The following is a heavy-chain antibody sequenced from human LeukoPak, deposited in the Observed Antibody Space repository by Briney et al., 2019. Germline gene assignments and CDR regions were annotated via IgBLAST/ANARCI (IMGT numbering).Heavy chain of an antibody. Sequence: SETLSLTCTVSGGSISSGGYSWSWIRQHPGKGLEWIGYIYYSGSTYYNPSLKSRVTISVDTSKNQFSLKLSSVTAADTGVYYCASHWETFDYWGQGTLVTVSS. D-gene: IGHD1-26*01. V-gene: IGHV4-31*03. CDR3: ASHWETFDY. CDR2: IYYSGST. J-gene: IGHJ4*02. CDR1: GGSISSGGYS.